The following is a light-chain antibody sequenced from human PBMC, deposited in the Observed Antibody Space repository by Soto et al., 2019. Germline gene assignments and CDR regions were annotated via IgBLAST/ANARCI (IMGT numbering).Light chain of an antibody. CDR3: CSYAGSYTWV. Sequence: QSALTQPRSVSGSPGQSVTISCTGTSSDVGGYNSVSWYQQHPGKAPKLMIYDVSKRPSGVPDRFSGSKSGNTASLTISGRQAEDEADYYCCSYAGSYTWVFGGGTQLTVL. CDR2: DVS. J-gene: IGLJ3*02. V-gene: IGLV2-11*01. CDR1: SSDVGGYNS.